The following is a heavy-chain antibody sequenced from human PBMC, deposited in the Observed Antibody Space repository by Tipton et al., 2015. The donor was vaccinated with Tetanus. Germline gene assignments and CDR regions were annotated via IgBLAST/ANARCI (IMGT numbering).Heavy chain of an antibody. CDR1: GGSFSAYY. Sequence: TLSLTCAVYGGSFSAYYWSWIRQSPGKGLEWFGYIYYSGDTFYNPSLKSRVNISVDTSKNQFSLRLTSVTAADTAVYYCARDQGGGRVARLNWFGPWGQGTLVTVSS. D-gene: IGHD3-16*01. CDR2: IYYSGDT. V-gene: IGHV4-34*09. J-gene: IGHJ5*02. CDR3: ARDQGGGRVARLNWFGP.